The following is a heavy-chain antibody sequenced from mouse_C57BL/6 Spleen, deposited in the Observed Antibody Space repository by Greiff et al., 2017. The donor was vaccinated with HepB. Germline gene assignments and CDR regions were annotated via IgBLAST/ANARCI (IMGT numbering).Heavy chain of an antibody. Sequence: VQLQQPGAELVMPGASVKLSCKASGYTFTSYWMHWVKQRPGQGLEWIGEIDPSDSYTNYNQKFKGKSTLTVDKSSSTAYMQLSSLTSEDSAVYYCARAGYGSSYDYAMDYWGQGTSVTVSS. CDR1: GYTFTSYW. D-gene: IGHD1-1*01. CDR2: IDPSDSYT. J-gene: IGHJ4*01. V-gene: IGHV1-69*01. CDR3: ARAGYGSSYDYAMDY.